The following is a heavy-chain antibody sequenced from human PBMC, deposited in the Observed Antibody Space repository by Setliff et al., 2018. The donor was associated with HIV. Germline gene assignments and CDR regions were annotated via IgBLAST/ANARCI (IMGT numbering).Heavy chain of an antibody. V-gene: IGHV4-59*11. CDR2: IYFSGST. Sequence: SETLSLTCTVSGVSISSHYWSWIRQPPGKGLEWIGYIYFSGSTSYNPSLKSRVTISVDTSKNQFSLKLRSVTAADTAVYYCARAHYDIGNYYMDVWGKGTTVTVLL. CDR1: GVSISSHY. J-gene: IGHJ6*03. CDR3: ARAHYDIGNYYMDV. D-gene: IGHD3-9*01.